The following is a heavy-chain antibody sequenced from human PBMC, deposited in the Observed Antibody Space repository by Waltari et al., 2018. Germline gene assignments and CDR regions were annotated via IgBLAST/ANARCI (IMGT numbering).Heavy chain of an antibody. D-gene: IGHD1-26*01. CDR2: IIPILGIA. V-gene: IGHV1-69*04. CDR3: AREELGHSGSSTSHAFDI. J-gene: IGHJ3*02. Sequence: QVQLVQSGAEVKKPGSSVKVSCKASGGTFSSYAISWVRQAPGQGLEWMGGIIPILGIANYAQKLQGRVTITADESTSTAYMELSILRSEDTAVYYCAREELGHSGSSTSHAFDIWGQGTMVTVSS. CDR1: GGTFSSYA.